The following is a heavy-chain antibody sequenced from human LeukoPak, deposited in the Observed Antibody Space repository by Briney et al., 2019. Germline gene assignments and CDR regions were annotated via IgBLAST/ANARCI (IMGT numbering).Heavy chain of an antibody. CDR3: ARDYGDPPASWFDP. CDR1: GGTFSSYA. CDR2: INAGNGNT. Sequence: ASVKVSCKASGGTFSSYAISWVRQAPGQRLEWMGWINAGNGNTKYSQKFQGRVTITRDTSASTAYMELSSLRSEDTAVYYCARDYGDPPASWFDPWGQGTLVTVSS. J-gene: IGHJ5*02. V-gene: IGHV1-3*01. D-gene: IGHD4-17*01.